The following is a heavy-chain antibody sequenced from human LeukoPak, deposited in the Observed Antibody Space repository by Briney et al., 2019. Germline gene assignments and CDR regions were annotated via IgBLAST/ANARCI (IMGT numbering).Heavy chain of an antibody. D-gene: IGHD3-9*01. CDR2: INPNSGGT. Sequence: ASVKVSCKASGYTFTGYYMHWVRQAPGQGLEWMGRINPNSGGTNYAQKFQGWVTMTRDTSISTAYMELSRLRSDDTAVYYCARAGGNYDILTGYPRYWYFDLWGRGTLVTVSS. V-gene: IGHV1-2*04. J-gene: IGHJ2*01. CDR3: ARAGGNYDILTGYPRYWYFDL. CDR1: GYTFTGYY.